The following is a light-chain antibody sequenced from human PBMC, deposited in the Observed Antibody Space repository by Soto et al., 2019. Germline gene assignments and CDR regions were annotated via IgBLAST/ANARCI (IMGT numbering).Light chain of an antibody. CDR2: GTS. V-gene: IGKV3-20*01. CDR3: QQYGSSRT. CDR1: QSVSNNY. Sequence: ELVLTQSPGTLSLSPGERATLSCRASQSVSNNYLAWYQQKPGQAPRLLIYGTSSRATGIPERFSGSGSGTEFTLTISRLEPEDFAVYYCQQYGSSRTFGQGTKVEIK. J-gene: IGKJ1*01.